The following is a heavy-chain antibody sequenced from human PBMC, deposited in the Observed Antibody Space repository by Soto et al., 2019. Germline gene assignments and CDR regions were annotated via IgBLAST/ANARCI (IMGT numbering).Heavy chain of an antibody. Sequence: QVQLVESGGGEVQPGRSLRLSCAASGFTFSSYGMHWVRQAPGKGLEWVAVISYDGTNKYYADSVKGRFTISRDNSKNTLYLQINSLRAEDTSLYYCAKEIVATLRPTRVYYFYGMDVWGPGTTVTVSS. D-gene: IGHD5-12*01. J-gene: IGHJ6*02. V-gene: IGHV3-30*18. CDR2: ISYDGTNK. CDR1: GFTFSSYG. CDR3: AKEIVATLRPTRVYYFYGMDV.